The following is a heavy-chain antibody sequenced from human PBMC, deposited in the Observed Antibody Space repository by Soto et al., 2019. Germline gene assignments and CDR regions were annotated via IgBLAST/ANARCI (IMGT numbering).Heavy chain of an antibody. CDR3: ARSGNEGAVDY. J-gene: IGHJ4*02. CDR2: TYYRSKWYN. Sequence: SQTLSLTCAISVDRLSSKSAAWNCSTQSRSRCLEWLGRTYYRSKWYNEYAVSVKSRIIISPDTSKNQFSLQLNSVTPEDTAVYYCARSGNEGAVDYWGQGTLVTVSS. D-gene: IGHD1-26*01. CDR1: VDRLSSKSAA. V-gene: IGHV6-1*01.